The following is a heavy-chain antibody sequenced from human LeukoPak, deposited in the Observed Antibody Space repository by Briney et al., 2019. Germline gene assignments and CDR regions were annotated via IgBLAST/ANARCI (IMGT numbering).Heavy chain of an antibody. CDR1: GFTFSSYW. V-gene: IGHV3-74*01. D-gene: IGHD3-10*01. J-gene: IGHJ4*02. CDR3: ARLEGSGSYTFDY. CDR2: INSDGSST. Sequence: GGSLRLSCAASGFTFSSYWMHWVRQAPGKGLVWVSRINSDGSSTSYADSVKGRFTISRDNAKNSLYLRMNSLRAEDTAVYYCARLEGSGSYTFDYWGQGTLVTVSS.